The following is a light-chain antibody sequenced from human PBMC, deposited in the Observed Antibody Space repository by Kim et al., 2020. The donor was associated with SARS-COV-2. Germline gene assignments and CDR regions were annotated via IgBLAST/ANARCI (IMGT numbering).Light chain of an antibody. J-gene: IGKJ5*01. CDR3: QQYDNGPPIS. CDR2: GAS. Sequence: VSPGERATLSCRASQSLRSKLAWYQQKPGQAPRLLIYGASTRATGIPARFSGSGSGTEFTLTISSVQSEDFALYYCQQYDNGPPISFGQGTRLEIK. CDR1: QSLRSK. V-gene: IGKV3D-15*01.